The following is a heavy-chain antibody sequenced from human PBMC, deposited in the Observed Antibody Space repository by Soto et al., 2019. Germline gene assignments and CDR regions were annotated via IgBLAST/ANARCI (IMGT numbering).Heavy chain of an antibody. CDR1: GYTFTSYG. J-gene: IGHJ5*02. CDR3: ARVKGSGYHNWFDP. D-gene: IGHD3-22*01. CDR2: ISAYNGNT. Sequence: GASVKVSCNASGYTFTSYGISWVRQAPGQGLEWMGWISAYNGNTNYAQKLQGRVTMTTDTSTSTAYMELRSLRSDDTAVYYCARVKGSGYHNWFDPWGQGTLVTVSS. V-gene: IGHV1-18*01.